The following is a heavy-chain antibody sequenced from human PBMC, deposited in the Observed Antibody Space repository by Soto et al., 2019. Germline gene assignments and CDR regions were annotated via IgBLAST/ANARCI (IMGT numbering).Heavy chain of an antibody. J-gene: IGHJ6*02. D-gene: IGHD2-15*01. CDR3: AKDFVPPYCSGGSCYSGYYYYYGMDV. V-gene: IGHV3-30*18. Sequence: GGSLRLSCAASGFTFSSYGMHWVRQAPGKGLEWVAVISYDGSNKYYADSVKGRFTISRDNSKNTLYLKMNSLRAEDTAVYYCAKDFVPPYCSGGSCYSGYYYYYGMDVWGQGTTVTVSS. CDR1: GFTFSSYG. CDR2: ISYDGSNK.